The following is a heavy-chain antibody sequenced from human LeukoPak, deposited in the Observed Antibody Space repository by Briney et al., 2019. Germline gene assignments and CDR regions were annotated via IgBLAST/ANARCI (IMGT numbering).Heavy chain of an antibody. CDR3: TTDRWAGGVDI. CDR2: IWYDGSNK. J-gene: IGHJ3*02. V-gene: IGHV3-33*01. D-gene: IGHD3-16*01. Sequence: PGGSLRPSCAASGFTFSSYGMHWVRQAPGKGLEWVAVIWYDGSNKYYADSVKGRFTISRDNSKNTLYLQMNSLRTEDTAVYYCTTDRWAGGVDIWGQGTMVTVSS. CDR1: GFTFSSYG.